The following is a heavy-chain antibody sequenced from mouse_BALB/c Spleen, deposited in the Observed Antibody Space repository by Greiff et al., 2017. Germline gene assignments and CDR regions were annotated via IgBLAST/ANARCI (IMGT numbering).Heavy chain of an antibody. CDR3: AREDYGNFHCFDY. J-gene: IGHJ2*01. CDR2: IDPENGNT. CDR1: GYTFTSYW. Sequence: VQLQQPGAELVKPGASVKLSCKASGYTFTSYWMHWVKQRPGQGLEWIGEIDPENGNTIYDPKFQGKASITADTSSNTAYLQLSSLTSEDTAVYYCAREDYGNFHCFDYGGQGTTLTGSS. D-gene: IGHD2-1*01. V-gene: IGHV14-1*02.